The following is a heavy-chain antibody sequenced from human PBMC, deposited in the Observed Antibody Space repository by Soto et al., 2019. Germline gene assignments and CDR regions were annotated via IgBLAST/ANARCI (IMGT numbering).Heavy chain of an antibody. CDR2: IYYSGST. CDR3: AKTGPGSYLSLDY. D-gene: IGHD1-26*01. V-gene: IGHV4-31*03. J-gene: IGHJ4*02. Sequence: QVQLQESGPGLVKPSQTLSLTCTVSGGSISSGGYYWSWIRQHPGKGLECIGYIYYSGSTNYNPSLNSRFTISVDTSKNQFSLKLSSVTAADTAVYYCAKTGPGSYLSLDYWGQGTLVTVSS. CDR1: GGSISSGGYY.